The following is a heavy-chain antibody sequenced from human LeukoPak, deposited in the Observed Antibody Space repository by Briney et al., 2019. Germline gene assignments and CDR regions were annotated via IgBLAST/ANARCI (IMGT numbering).Heavy chain of an antibody. D-gene: IGHD1-26*01. Sequence: GGSLTLLCPRSRFSTRKCGMNGLRHAPGGALECLSYIRCGSSTKLCGVCVERRFPISRHIAQNSLYLQENRLRDEHSGVYFCARDYSMWDGDFDVWGQGTMVTVSS. J-gene: IGHJ3*01. CDR3: ARDYSMWDGDFDV. V-gene: IGHV3-48*02. CDR1: RFSTRKCG. CDR2: IRCGSSTK.